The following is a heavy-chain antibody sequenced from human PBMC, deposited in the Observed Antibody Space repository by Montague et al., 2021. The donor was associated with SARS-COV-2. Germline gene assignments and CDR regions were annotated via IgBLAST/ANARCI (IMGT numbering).Heavy chain of an antibody. CDR3: ARGGLGNRGFDY. J-gene: IGHJ4*02. V-gene: IGHV4-4*02. D-gene: IGHD3/OR15-3a*01. CDR2: IYLSGFT. CDR1: DVSLSTSTW. Sequence: SETLSLTCVVSDVSLSTSTWWSWVHQSPGKGLEWVGEIYLSGFTQYNPSVKSRVSISLDDSRSQFSLRLTSVTAADTAVYFCARGGLGNRGFDYWGQGTLVTVSS.